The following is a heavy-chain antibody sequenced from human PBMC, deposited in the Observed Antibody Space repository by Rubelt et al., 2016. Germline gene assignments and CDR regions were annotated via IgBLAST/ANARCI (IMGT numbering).Heavy chain of an antibody. CDR2: VYYRGST. CDR3: ARAQSYDTSSGYWYFDL. V-gene: IGHV4-59*01. Sequence: TVSGGSISGYFWNWIRQPPGKGLEWIGYVYYRGSTNYNPSLKSRVTISVDTSKNQFSLILTSLTAADTAVYYCARAQSYDTSSGYWYFDLWGRGTLVTVSS. J-gene: IGHJ2*01. D-gene: IGHD3-22*01. CDR1: GGSISGYF.